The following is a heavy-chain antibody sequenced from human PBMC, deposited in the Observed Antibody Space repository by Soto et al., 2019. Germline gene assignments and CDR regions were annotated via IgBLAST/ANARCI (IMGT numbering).Heavy chain of an antibody. J-gene: IGHJ3*02. CDR2: IYYSGST. D-gene: IGHD2-2*01. Sequence: SETLSLTCTVSGGSISSGGYYWSWIRQHPGKGLEWIGYIYYSGSTYYNPSLKSRVTISVDTSKNQFSLKLSSVTAADTAVYYCARDPTDCRSTSCYAVGAFDIWGPGTMVNVSS. CDR1: GGSISSGGYY. CDR3: ARDPTDCRSTSCYAVGAFDI. V-gene: IGHV4-31*03.